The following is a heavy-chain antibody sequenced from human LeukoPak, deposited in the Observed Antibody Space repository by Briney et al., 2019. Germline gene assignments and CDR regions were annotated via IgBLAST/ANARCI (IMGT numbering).Heavy chain of an antibody. D-gene: IGHD5-18*01. CDR3: ARGMDHSSGYYYGMDV. CDR1: GLTFSSYA. CDR2: ISYDGSNK. V-gene: IGHV3-30-3*01. Sequence: GGSLRLSCAASGLTFSSYAMHWVRQAPGKGLEWVAVISYDGSNKYYADSVKGRFTISRDNSKNTLYLQMNSLRAEDTAVYYCARGMDHSSGYYYGMDVWGQGTTVTVSS. J-gene: IGHJ6*02.